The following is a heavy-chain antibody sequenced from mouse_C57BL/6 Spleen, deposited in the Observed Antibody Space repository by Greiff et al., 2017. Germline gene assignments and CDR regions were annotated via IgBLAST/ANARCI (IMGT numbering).Heavy chain of an antibody. V-gene: IGHV1-15*01. Sequence: VKLQQSGAELVRPGASVTLSCKASGYTFTDYEMHWVKQTPVHGLEWIGAIDPETGGTAYNQKFKGKAILTADKSSSTAYMELRSLTSEDSAVYYCTRSYYGSRRAMDYWGQGTSVTVSS. CDR3: TRSYYGSRRAMDY. CDR2: IDPETGGT. CDR1: GYTFTDYE. J-gene: IGHJ4*01. D-gene: IGHD1-1*01.